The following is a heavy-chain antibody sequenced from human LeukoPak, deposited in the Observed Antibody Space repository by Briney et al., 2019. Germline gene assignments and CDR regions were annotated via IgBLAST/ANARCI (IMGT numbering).Heavy chain of an antibody. J-gene: IGHJ1*01. CDR2: ISAYNGNT. CDR1: GYTFTSYG. D-gene: IGHD4-23*01. CDR3: ARDFYGGNSAEYFQH. Sequence: ASVKVSCKASGYTFTSYGISWVRQAPGQGLEWMGWISAYNGNTNYAQKLQGRVTMTTDTSTSTAYMELRSLRSDDTAVYYCARDFYGGNSAEYFQHWGRGTLVAVSS. V-gene: IGHV1-18*01.